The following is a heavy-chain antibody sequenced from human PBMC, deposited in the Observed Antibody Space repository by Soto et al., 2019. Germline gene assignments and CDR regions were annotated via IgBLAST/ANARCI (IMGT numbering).Heavy chain of an antibody. J-gene: IGHJ6*02. CDR1: GFTFSSYA. CDR2: ISYDGSNK. CDR3: ASRIVVVPAVPMRRYYYYYYGMDV. V-gene: IGHV3-30-3*01. Sequence: SLRLSCAASGFTFSSYAMHWVRQAPGKGLEWVAVISYDGSNKYYADSVKGRFTISRDNSKNTLYLQMNSLRAEDTAVYHCASRIVVVPAVPMRRYYYYYYGMDVWGQGTTVTVSS. D-gene: IGHD2-2*01.